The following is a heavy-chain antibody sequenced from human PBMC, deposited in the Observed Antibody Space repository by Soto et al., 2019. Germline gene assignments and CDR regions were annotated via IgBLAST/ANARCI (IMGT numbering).Heavy chain of an antibody. CDR2: ISYDGSNK. J-gene: IGHJ4*02. D-gene: IGHD6-6*01. CDR1: GFTFSSYA. Sequence: GGSLRLSCAASGFTFSSYAMHWVRQAPGKGLEWVAVISYDGSNKYYADSVKGRFTISRDNSKNTLYLQMNSLRAEDTAVYYCASRVSSIAARPWVYYFDYWGQGTLVTVSS. CDR3: ASRVSSIAARPWVYYFDY. V-gene: IGHV3-30-3*01.